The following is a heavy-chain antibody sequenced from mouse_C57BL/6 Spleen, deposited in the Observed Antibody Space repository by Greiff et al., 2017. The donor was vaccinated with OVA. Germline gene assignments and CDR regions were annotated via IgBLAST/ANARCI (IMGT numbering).Heavy chain of an antibody. CDR3: ARKGASNYLDY. J-gene: IGHJ2*01. CDR1: GYTFTSYW. V-gene: IGHV1-52*01. Sequence: VQLQQPGAELVRPGSSVKLSCKASGYTFTSYWMHWVKQRPIQGLEWIGNIDPSDSETHYNQKFKDKATLTVDKSSSTAYMQLSSLTSEDSAVYYCARKGASNYLDYWGQGTTLTVSS. CDR2: IDPSDSET.